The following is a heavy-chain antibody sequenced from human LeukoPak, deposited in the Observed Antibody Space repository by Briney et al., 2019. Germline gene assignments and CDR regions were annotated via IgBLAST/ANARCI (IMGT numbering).Heavy chain of an antibody. J-gene: IGHJ4*02. CDR2: ISGSSSYI. CDR3: AREGASSSFGY. V-gene: IGHV3-21*04. Sequence: GGSLRLSCAASGFTFSLYTMNWVRQAPGKGLEWVSSISGSSSYIHYADSVKGRFTISRDNSKNTLYLQMNSLRAEDTAVYYCAREGASSSFGYWGQGTLVTVSS. D-gene: IGHD6-13*01. CDR1: GFTFSLYT.